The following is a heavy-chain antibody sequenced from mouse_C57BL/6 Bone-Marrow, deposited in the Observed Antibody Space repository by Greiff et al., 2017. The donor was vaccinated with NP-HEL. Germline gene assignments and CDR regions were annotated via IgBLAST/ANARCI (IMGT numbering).Heavy chain of an antibody. J-gene: IGHJ3*01. CDR2: IYPGSGST. Sequence: VQLQQPGAELVKPGASVKMSCKASGYTFTSYWITWVKQRPGQGLEWIGDIYPGSGSTNYNEKFKSKATLTVDTSSSTAYMQLSSLTSEDSAVYYCAREDYSNYNQEFFAYWGQGTLVTVSA. CDR3: AREDYSNYNQEFFAY. CDR1: GYTFTSYW. V-gene: IGHV1-55*01. D-gene: IGHD2-5*01.